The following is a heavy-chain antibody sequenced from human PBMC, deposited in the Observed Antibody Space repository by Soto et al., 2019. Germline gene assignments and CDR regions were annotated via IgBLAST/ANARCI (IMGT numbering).Heavy chain of an antibody. D-gene: IGHD6-13*01. CDR2: ISYDGSNK. J-gene: IGHJ4*02. V-gene: IGHV3-30-3*01. CDR1: GFTFSSYA. CDR3: AREFRYSSSWGFDY. Sequence: QVQLVEFGGGVVQPGRSLRLSCAASGFTFSSYAMHWVRQAPGKGLEWVAVISYDGSNKYYADSVKGRFTISRDNSKNTLYLQMNSLRAEDTAVYYCAREFRYSSSWGFDYWGQGTLVTVSS.